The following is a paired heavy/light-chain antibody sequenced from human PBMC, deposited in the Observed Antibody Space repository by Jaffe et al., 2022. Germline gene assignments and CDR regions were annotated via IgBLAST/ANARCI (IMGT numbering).Light chain of an antibody. CDR3: QQYDNLPMYT. CDR1: QDISNY. Sequence: DIQMTQSPSSLSASVGDRVTITCQASQDISNYLNWYQQKPGKAPKLLIYDASNLETGVPSRFSGSGSGTDFTFTISSLQPEDIATYYCQQYDNLPMYTFGQGTKLEIK. J-gene: IGKJ2*01. V-gene: IGKV1-33*01. CDR2: DAS.
Heavy chain of an antibody. CDR1: GGTFSSYA. J-gene: IGHJ4*02. D-gene: IGHD2-21*02. CDR2: IIPIFGTA. CDR3: ASGLAYCGGDCYPFHPRLLRY. Sequence: QVQLVQSGAEVKKPGSSVKVSCKASGGTFSSYAISWVRQAPGQGLEWMGGIIPIFGTANYAQKFQGRVTITTDESTSTAYMELSSLRSEDTAVYYCASGLAYCGGDCYPFHPRLLRYWGQGTLVTVSS. V-gene: IGHV1-69*05.